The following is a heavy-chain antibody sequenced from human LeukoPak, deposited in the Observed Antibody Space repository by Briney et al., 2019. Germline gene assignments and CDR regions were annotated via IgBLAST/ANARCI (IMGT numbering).Heavy chain of an antibody. J-gene: IGHJ4*02. V-gene: IGHV4-34*01. Sequence: SETLSLTCAVYGGSLSRYYWSWIRQPPEKGLAWIGEINHSGSTNNNPSLKRRVTIPVDTSKNQFSLKLSSVTAADKAVYYCARGEWLRSDDYWGQGTLVTVSS. CDR3: ARGEWLRSDDY. D-gene: IGHD5-12*01. CDR2: INHSGST. CDR1: GGSLSRYY.